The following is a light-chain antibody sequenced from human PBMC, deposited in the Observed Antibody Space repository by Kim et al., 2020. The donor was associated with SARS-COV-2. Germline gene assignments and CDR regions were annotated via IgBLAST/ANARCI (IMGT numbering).Light chain of an antibody. CDR3: SSYTSSSTVV. Sequence: GQSLAIPRTGTSSDSGRYTLFSWYQQHPGKAPKLMLYDVSIRPSGVSTRFSGSKSGNTASLTISGLQAEDEADYYCSSYTSSSTVVFGGGTKLTVL. J-gene: IGLJ3*02. V-gene: IGLV2-14*03. CDR2: DVS. CDR1: SSDSGRYTL.